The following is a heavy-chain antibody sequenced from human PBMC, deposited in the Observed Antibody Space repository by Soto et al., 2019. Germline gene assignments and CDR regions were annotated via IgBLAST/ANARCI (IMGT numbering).Heavy chain of an antibody. J-gene: IGHJ3*02. V-gene: IGHV1-3*01. Sequence: QVQLVQSGAEVKKPGASVKVSCKASGYTFTSYAMHWVRQAPGQRLEWMGWINAGNGNTKYSQKFQGRVTITRDTSASTAYMELSSRRSEDTAVYYCARVTVVPDAIRAFDIWGQGTMVTVSS. D-gene: IGHD2-2*02. CDR2: INAGNGNT. CDR3: ARVTVVPDAIRAFDI. CDR1: GYTFTSYA.